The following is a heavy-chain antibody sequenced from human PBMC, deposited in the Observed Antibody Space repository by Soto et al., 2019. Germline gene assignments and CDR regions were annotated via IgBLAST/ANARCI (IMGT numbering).Heavy chain of an antibody. CDR1: GFTFARYS. Sequence: XGSLRLSCAASGFTFARYSMNWVRQAPGKGLEWVSSISSTTNYIYYGDSMKGRFTISRDNAKNSLYLEMNSLRAEDTAVYYCARESEDLTSNFDYWGQGTLVTVSS. CDR3: ARESEDLTSNFDY. J-gene: IGHJ4*02. V-gene: IGHV3-21*06. CDR2: ISSTTNYI.